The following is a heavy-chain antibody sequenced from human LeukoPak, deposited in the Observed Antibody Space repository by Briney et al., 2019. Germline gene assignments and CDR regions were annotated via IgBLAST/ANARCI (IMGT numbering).Heavy chain of an antibody. J-gene: IGHJ4*02. D-gene: IGHD6-19*01. CDR2: ISSSSGYI. V-gene: IGHV3-21*01. CDR3: ARAIAVAGTFRGG. Sequence: GGSLRLSCAASGFTFSSYSMNWVRQAPGKGLEWVSSISSSSGYIYYADSVKGRFTISRDNAKNSLYLQVNSLRAEDTAVYYCARAIAVAGTFRGGWGQGTLVTVSS. CDR1: GFTFSSYS.